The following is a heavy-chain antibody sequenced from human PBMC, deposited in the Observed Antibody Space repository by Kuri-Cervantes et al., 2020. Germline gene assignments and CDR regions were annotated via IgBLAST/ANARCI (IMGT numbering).Heavy chain of an antibody. V-gene: IGHV3-33*01. Sequence: GESLKISCAASGFTFSSYGMHWVRQAPGKGLEWVAVIWYDGSNKYYADSVKGRFTISRDNSKNTLYLQMNSLRAEDTAVYYCARDRSSGWTYYFDYWGQGTLVTVSS. CDR3: ARDRSSGWTYYFDY. J-gene: IGHJ4*02. D-gene: IGHD6-19*01. CDR1: GFTFSSYG. CDR2: IWYDGSNK.